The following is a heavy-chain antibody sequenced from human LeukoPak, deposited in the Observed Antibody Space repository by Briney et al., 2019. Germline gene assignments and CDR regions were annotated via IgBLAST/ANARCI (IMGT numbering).Heavy chain of an antibody. V-gene: IGHV4-30-2*01. J-gene: IGHJ4*02. CDR3: ARIYDSSGYIPRDYFDY. Sequence: SETLSLTCTVSGGSISSGGYYWSWIRQPPGKGLEWIGYIYHSGSTYYNPSLKSRVTISVDTSKNQFSLKLSSVTAADTAVYYCARIYDSSGYIPRDYFDYWGQGTLVTVSS. D-gene: IGHD3-22*01. CDR2: IYHSGST. CDR1: GGSISSGGYY.